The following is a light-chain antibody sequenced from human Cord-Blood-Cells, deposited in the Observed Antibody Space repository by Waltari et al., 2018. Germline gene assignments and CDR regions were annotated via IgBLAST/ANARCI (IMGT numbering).Light chain of an antibody. CDR3: QQYYSTPYT. CDR2: WAS. V-gene: IGKV4-1*01. Sequence: DIVMTQSPDSLAVSLGERATINCKSSPSVLYSSNNKNYLAWYQQKPGQPPKLLIYWASTRESGDPDRFSGSGSGTDFTLTISSLQAEDVAVYYCQQYYSTPYTFGQGTKLEIK. CDR1: PSVLYSSNNKNY. J-gene: IGKJ2*01.